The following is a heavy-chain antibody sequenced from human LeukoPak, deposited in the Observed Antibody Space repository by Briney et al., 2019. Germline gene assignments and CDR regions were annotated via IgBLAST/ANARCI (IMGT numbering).Heavy chain of an antibody. Sequence: SETLSLTCAVYGGSFSGYYWSWIRQPPGKGLEWIGEINHSGSTNYNPSLESRVTISVDTSKNQFSLKLSSVTAADTAVYYCARGNYSFDYWGQGTLVTVSS. CDR3: ARGNYSFDY. J-gene: IGHJ4*02. V-gene: IGHV4-34*01. CDR2: INHSGST. CDR1: GGSFSGYY.